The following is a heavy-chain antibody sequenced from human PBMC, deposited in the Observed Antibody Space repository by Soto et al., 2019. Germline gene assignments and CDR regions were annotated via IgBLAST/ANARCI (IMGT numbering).Heavy chain of an antibody. D-gene: IGHD3-10*01. CDR1: GYTFTSYG. CDR3: AKDGVTYFYGSGSYYNNPSRDYYMDV. J-gene: IGHJ6*03. V-gene: IGHV1-18*01. Sequence: ASVKVSCKASGYTFTSYGISWVRQAPGQGLEWMGWISAYNGNTNYAQKLQGRVTMTTDTSTSTAYMELRSLRAEDTAVYYCAKDGVTYFYGSGSYYNNPSRDYYMDVWGKGTTVTVSS. CDR2: ISAYNGNT.